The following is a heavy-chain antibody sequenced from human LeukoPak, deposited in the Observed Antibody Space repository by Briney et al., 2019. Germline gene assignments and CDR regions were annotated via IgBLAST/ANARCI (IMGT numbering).Heavy chain of an antibody. CDR1: GGSFSCYY. V-gene: IGHV4-34*01. Sequence: SETLSLTCAVYGGSFSCYYWSWIRQPPGKGLEWIGEINHSGSTNYNPSLKSRVTISVDTSKNQFSLKLSSVTAADTAVYYCARAWWDDAFDIWGQGTMVTVSS. J-gene: IGHJ3*02. CDR2: INHSGST. CDR3: ARAWWDDAFDI. D-gene: IGHD2-15*01.